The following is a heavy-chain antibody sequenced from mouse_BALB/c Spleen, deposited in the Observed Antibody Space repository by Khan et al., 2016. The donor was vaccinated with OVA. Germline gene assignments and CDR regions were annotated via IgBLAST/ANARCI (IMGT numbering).Heavy chain of an antibody. CDR1: GYTFTSYS. Sequence: VQLQESGAELARPGASVKMSCKASGYTFTSYSMHWIKQRPGQGLEWMGNSNPSNGYTNHNQKFRDKATLTADKSSSTAYMQLISLSSDDSAAPYCAADFHGHGSRGALDYWGQGTSVTVSS. CDR2: SNPSNGYT. CDR3: AADFHGHGSRGALDY. J-gene: IGHJ4*01. D-gene: IGHD1-1*01. V-gene: IGHV1-4*01.